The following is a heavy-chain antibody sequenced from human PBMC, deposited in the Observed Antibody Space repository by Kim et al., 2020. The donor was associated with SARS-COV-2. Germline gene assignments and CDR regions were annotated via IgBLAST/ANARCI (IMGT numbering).Heavy chain of an antibody. J-gene: IGHJ3*02. CDR3: ARDPQDTYYYDSSGYYGAAFDI. V-gene: IGHV1-2*06. CDR1: GYTFTGYY. CDR2: INPNSGGT. Sequence: ASVKVSCKASGYTFTGYYMHWVRQAPGQGLEWMGRINPNSGGTNYAQKFQGRVTMTRDTPISTAYMELSRLRSDDTAVYYCARDPQDTYYYDSSGYYGAAFDIWGQGTMVTVSS. D-gene: IGHD3-22*01.